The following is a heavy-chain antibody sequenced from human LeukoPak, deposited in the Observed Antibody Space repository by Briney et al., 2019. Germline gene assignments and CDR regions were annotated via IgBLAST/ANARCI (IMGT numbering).Heavy chain of an antibody. CDR2: IYYRGTA. D-gene: IGHD6-13*01. CDR3: ARVPEAAAGFHWFDP. CDR1: GGSINNGDNY. V-gene: IGHV4-30-4*01. J-gene: IGHJ5*02. Sequence: SQTLSLTCTVSGGSINNGDNYWGWIRQPPGKGLEWIAFIYYRGTAYYNPSLKSRVTMSIDTSKNQFSLKLTSVTAADTAVYFCARVPEAAAGFHWFDPWGQGILVIVSS.